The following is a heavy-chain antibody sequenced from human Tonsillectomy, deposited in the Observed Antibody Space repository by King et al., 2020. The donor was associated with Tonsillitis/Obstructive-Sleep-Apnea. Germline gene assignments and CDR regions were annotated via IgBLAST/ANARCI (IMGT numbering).Heavy chain of an antibody. Sequence: TLKESGPTLVKPTQTLTLTCTFSGFSLSSSRVGVGWIRQPPGRALEWLALIYWDDDKRYSPSLRSRLTITTDTSENQVVLTMTNMDPVDTATYYCAHTSCSTTSCPANYWGQGTLVTVSS. J-gene: IGHJ4*02. D-gene: IGHD2-2*01. CDR1: GFSLSSSRVG. CDR2: IYWDDDK. CDR3: AHTSCSTTSCPANY. V-gene: IGHV2-5*02.